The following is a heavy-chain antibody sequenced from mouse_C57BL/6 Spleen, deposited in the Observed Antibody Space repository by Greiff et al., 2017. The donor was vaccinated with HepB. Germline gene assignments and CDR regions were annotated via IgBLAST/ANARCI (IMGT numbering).Heavy chain of an antibody. CDR3: GRDYGSSYRYFDV. Sequence: VQLQQPGTELVKPGASVKLSCKASGYTFTSYWMHWVKQRPGQGLEWIGNINPSNGGTNYNEKFKSKATLTVDKSSSTAYMQRSSLTSEDSAVYDCGRDYGSSYRYFDVWGTGTTVTVSS. J-gene: IGHJ1*03. D-gene: IGHD1-1*01. CDR1: GYTFTSYW. CDR2: INPSNGGT. V-gene: IGHV1-53*01.